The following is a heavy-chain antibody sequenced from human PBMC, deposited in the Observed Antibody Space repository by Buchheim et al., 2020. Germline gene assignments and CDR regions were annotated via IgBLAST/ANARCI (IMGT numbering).Heavy chain of an antibody. J-gene: IGHJ4*02. V-gene: IGHV1-46*01. CDR1: GFTFTNYY. CDR2: INPSAGST. D-gene: IGHD3-22*01. Sequence: QVQLVQSGAELKKPGASVKVSCKASGFTFTNYYFHWVRQAPGQGLEWMGIINPSAGSTNSAQKFQGRVTMTRDTSPSTVYMELNSLRSEDTAIYYCARVRGAYYYDSSGFSNSIEYWGQGTL. CDR3: ARVRGAYYYDSSGFSNSIEY.